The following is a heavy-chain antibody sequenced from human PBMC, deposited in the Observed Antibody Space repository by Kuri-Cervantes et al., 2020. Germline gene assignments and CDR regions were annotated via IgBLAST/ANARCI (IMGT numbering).Heavy chain of an antibody. CDR2: TYYRSKWYN. V-gene: IGHV6-1*01. D-gene: IGHD5-18*01. J-gene: IGHJ6*02. Sequence: SQTLSLTCAISGDSVSSNSAAWNWIRQSPSRGLEWLGRTYYRSKWYNDYAVSVKSRITINPDTSKNQFSLQLNSVTPEDTAVYYCARGGYSYGLGGYYYYGMDVWGQGNTVTGAS. CDR3: ARGGYSYGLGGYYYYGMDV. CDR1: GDSVSSNSAA.